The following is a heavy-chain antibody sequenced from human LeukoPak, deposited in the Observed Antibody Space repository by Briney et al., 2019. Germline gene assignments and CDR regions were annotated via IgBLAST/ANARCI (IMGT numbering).Heavy chain of an antibody. V-gene: IGHV4-59*01. J-gene: IGHJ4*02. CDR2: IYYTGSI. CDR3: ARGGGSFVPYFDY. CDR1: SGFISSYY. Sequence: PSETLSLTCTVSSGFISSYYWSWIRQPPGKGLEWIGYIYYTGSINYNPSLKSRVTISVDTSKNQFSLRLSSVTAADTAMYYCARGGGSFVPYFDYWGQGTQVTVSS. D-gene: IGHD1-26*01.